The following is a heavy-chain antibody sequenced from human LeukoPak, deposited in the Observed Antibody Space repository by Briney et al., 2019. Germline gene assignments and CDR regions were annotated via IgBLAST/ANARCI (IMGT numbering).Heavy chain of an antibody. CDR1: GYTLTELS. V-gene: IGHV1-24*01. D-gene: IGHD3-9*01. CDR3: ATAGTLTGYSIPSYYYFYMDV. J-gene: IGHJ6*03. Sequence: GPVKVSCKVSGYTLTELSMHWVRQAPGKGLEWMGGFDPEDGETIYAQKFQGRVTMTEDTSTDTAYMELSSLRSEDSAVYYCATAGTLTGYSIPSYYYFYMDVWGKGTTVTISS. CDR2: FDPEDGET.